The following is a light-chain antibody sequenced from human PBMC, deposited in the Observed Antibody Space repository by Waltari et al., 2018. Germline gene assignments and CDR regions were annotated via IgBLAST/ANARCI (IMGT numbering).Light chain of an antibody. CDR1: QSISSIY. V-gene: IGKV3-20*01. CDR2: GAS. J-gene: IGKJ5*01. CDR3: QQYGSSPIT. Sequence: EIVLTQSPGTLSLSPGERATLSCRASQSISSIYLAWYQRKPGQAPRLLIYGASSRATGIPDRFRGSGSGTDFTLTISSLEPEDFAVYYCQQYGSSPITFGQGTRLEIK.